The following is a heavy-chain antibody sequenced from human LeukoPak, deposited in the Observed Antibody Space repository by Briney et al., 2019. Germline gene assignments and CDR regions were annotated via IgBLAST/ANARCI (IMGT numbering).Heavy chain of an antibody. CDR2: ISGSGNLQ. CDR3: ARDQDGRISGLSDY. V-gene: IGHV3-11*01. CDR1: GFTFSDYY. D-gene: IGHD3-10*01. Sequence: PGGSLRLSCAASGFTFSDYYMTWIRQAPGKGLEWLSYISGSGNLQSYADSVKGRFTISRDNAKKSLDLQMTTLRAEDTAVYYVARDQDGRISGLSDYWGQGTLVTVSA. J-gene: IGHJ4*02.